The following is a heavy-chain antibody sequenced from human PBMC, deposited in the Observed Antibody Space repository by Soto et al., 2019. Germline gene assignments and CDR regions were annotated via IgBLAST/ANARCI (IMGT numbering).Heavy chain of an antibody. CDR3: ARGRQRSYYYYYMDV. CDR2: INHSGST. CDR1: GGSFSGYY. V-gene: IGHV4-34*01. Sequence: SETPSLTCAVYGGSFSGYYWSWIRQPPGKGLEWIGEINHSGSTNYNPSLKSRVTISVDTSKNQFSLKLSSVTAADTAVYYCARGRQRSYYYYYMDVWGKGTTVTVSS. D-gene: IGHD6-25*01. J-gene: IGHJ6*03.